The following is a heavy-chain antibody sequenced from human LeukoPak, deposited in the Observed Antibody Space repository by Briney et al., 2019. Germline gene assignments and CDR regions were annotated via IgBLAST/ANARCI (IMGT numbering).Heavy chain of an antibody. CDR1: GYTFTGYY. Sequence: WASVKVSCKASGYTFTGYYMHWVRQAPGQGLEWMGWINPNSGGTNYAQKFQGWVTMTRDTSISTAYMELSRLRSDDTAVYYCAREVFEDYGGTDAFDIWGQGTMVTVSS. V-gene: IGHV1-2*04. CDR3: AREVFEDYGGTDAFDI. CDR2: INPNSGGT. J-gene: IGHJ3*02. D-gene: IGHD4-23*01.